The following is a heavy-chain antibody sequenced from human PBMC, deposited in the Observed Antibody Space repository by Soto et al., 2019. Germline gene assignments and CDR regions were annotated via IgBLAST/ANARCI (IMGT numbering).Heavy chain of an antibody. Sequence: GGSLRLSCAASGFTFNIYALHWVRQAPGKGLEWVAVISFDGTKKYYSDSVKGRFTISRDNLKNTLYLQMNNLRVEDAALYFCAREDDYGYRYSNYCLDVWCQGTTVAVSS. D-gene: IGHD4-17*01. V-gene: IGHV3-30-3*01. J-gene: IGHJ6*02. CDR2: ISFDGTKK. CDR3: AREDDYGYRYSNYCLDV. CDR1: GFTFNIYA.